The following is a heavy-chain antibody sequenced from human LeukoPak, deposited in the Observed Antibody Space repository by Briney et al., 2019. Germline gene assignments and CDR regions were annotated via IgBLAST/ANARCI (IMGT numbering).Heavy chain of an antibody. CDR1: GFAFNTYW. J-gene: IGHJ4*02. Sequence: GGSLRLSGAASGFAFNTYWMTWFRQAPGKGLEWVANINEDGREKYYVDSVKGRIFISRDNARHSLYLQMNSPRAEDTAVYYCAKEALYSSIDYWGQGTLVTVSS. D-gene: IGHD2-2*01. V-gene: IGHV3-7*03. CDR2: INEDGREK. CDR3: AKEALYSSIDY.